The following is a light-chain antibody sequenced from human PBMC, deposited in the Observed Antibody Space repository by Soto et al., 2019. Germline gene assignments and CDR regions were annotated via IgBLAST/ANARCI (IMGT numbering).Light chain of an antibody. V-gene: IGLV2-23*01. CDR2: EGS. Sequence: QSVLTQPASVSGSPGQSITISCTGTSSDVGSYNLVSWYQQDPGKAPKLIIYEGSKRPSGVSNRFSGSKSGNTASLTISGLQAEDEADYYCCSYAGSSTSVFGGGTKLTVL. CDR3: CSYAGSSTSV. J-gene: IGLJ2*01. CDR1: SSDVGSYNL.